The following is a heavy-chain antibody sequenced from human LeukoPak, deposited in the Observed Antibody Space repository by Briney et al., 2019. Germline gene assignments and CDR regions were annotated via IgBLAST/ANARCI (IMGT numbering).Heavy chain of an antibody. Sequence: PSETLSLTCTVSGGSISSYYWSWLRQPPGKGLEWSGYIYYSGSTNYNPTLKSRVTISVDTSKIQFSLKLTSVTAADTAVYYCAREIRLDYYDSSGYYYRDAFDIWGQGTMVTVSS. J-gene: IGHJ3*02. V-gene: IGHV4-59*01. CDR1: GGSISSYY. CDR3: AREIRLDYYDSSGYYYRDAFDI. D-gene: IGHD3-22*01. CDR2: IYYSGST.